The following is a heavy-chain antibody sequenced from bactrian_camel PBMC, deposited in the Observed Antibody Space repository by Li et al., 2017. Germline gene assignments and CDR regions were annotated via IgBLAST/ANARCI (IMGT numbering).Heavy chain of an antibody. CDR1: GFTFSSWD. Sequence: DVQLVESGGDLVQPGGSLTLSCTASGFTFSSWDMSWVRQAPGSGLEWVSSINSADGKTDYADSVKGRFTISRHNAKNTLYLQLNSLKTGDTAMYYCASATQRGRTVASGLHYWGQGTQVTVS. J-gene: IGHJ4*01. CDR2: INSADGKT. CDR3: ASATQRGRTVASGLHY. D-gene: IGHD6*01. V-gene: IGHV3S40*01.